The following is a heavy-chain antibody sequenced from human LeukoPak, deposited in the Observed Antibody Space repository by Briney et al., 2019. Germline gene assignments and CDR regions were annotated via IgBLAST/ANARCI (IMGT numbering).Heavy chain of an antibody. J-gene: IGHJ3*02. CDR1: GFTFNNYW. V-gene: IGHV3-7*01. D-gene: IGHD3-16*01. CDR3: AREITWQLTPI. Sequence: GGSLRLSCAASGFTFNNYWMSWVRQAPGKGLEWVGNIKEDGSEKYYVDSVKGRFTISRDNAKNSLYLQMDSLRAEDTAVYYCAREITWQLTPIWGQGTMVTVSS. CDR2: IKEDGSEK.